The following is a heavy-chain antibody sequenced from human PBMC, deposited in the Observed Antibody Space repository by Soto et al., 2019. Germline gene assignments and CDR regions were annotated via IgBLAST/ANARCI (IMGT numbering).Heavy chain of an antibody. CDR1: GGSISSGGYY. J-gene: IGHJ4*02. D-gene: IGHD3-10*01. CDR3: ARTYYYGYFDY. V-gene: IGHV4-31*03. Sequence: SETLSLTCTVSGGSISSGGYYWSWVCQHPGKGLEWIGYIYYSGSTYYNPSLKSRVTISVDTSKNQFSLKLSSVTAADTAVYYCARTYYYGYFDYWGQGTLVTVSS. CDR2: IYYSGST.